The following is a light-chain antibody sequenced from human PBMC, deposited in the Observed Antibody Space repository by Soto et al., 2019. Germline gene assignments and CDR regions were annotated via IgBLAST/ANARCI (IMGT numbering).Light chain of an antibody. CDR3: QQYGSSAS. CDR1: QSVSSSY. CDR2: GAS. Sequence: EIVLTQSPGTLSLSPVERATLSCRASQSVSSSYLAWYQQKPGQAPRLLIYGASSRATGIPDRFSGSGSGTDFTLTISRLDPEDFAVYYCQQYGSSASFGQGTKVDI. J-gene: IGKJ1*01. V-gene: IGKV3-20*01.